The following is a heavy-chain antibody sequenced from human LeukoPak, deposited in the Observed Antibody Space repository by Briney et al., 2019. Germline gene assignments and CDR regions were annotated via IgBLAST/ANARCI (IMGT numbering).Heavy chain of an antibody. CDR3: AREYYYDSSGSFDY. J-gene: IGHJ4*02. V-gene: IGHV1-2*02. CDR1: GYTFTGSY. D-gene: IGHD3-22*01. Sequence: ASVKVSCKASGYTFTGSYMHWVRQAPGQGLEWMGWINPNSGSTNYAQKFQGRVNMTRSTSISTAYMELSRLRSDDTAVYYCAREYYYDSSGSFDYWGQGTLVTVSS. CDR2: INPNSGST.